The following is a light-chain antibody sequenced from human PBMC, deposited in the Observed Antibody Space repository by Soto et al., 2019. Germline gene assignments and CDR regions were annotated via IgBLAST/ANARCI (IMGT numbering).Light chain of an antibody. CDR3: YSVADNNRDWV. CDR1: VLAKKY. Sequence: SYELTQPSSVSVSPGQTARITCSGDVLAKKYARWFQQKPGQAPVLVIYKDSERPSGIPERFSGSSSGTTVTLTISGAQVEDEADYYCYSVADNNRDWVFGGGTKLTVL. CDR2: KDS. J-gene: IGLJ3*02. V-gene: IGLV3-27*01.